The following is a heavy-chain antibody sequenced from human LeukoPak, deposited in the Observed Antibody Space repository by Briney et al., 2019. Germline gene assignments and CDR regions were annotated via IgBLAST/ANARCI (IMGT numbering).Heavy chain of an antibody. CDR1: GFTFSSYW. D-gene: IGHD3-10*01. CDR3: ARGRFGDPIWGNDAFDI. Sequence: PGGSLRLSCAASGFTFSSYWMSWVRQAPGKGLEWVANIKQDGSEKYYVDSVKGRFTISRDNAKNSLYLQMNSLRAEDTAVYYCARGRFGDPIWGNDAFDIWGQGTMVTVSS. V-gene: IGHV3-7*01. J-gene: IGHJ3*02. CDR2: IKQDGSEK.